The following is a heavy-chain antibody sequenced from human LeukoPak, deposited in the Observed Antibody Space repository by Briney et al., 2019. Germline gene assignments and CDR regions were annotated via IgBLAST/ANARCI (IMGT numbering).Heavy chain of an antibody. CDR2: IYYSGST. CDR3: ARDRGYSSGWYGYFQH. J-gene: IGHJ1*01. D-gene: IGHD6-19*01. Sequence: PSETLSLTCTVSGGSISSSSYYWGWIRQPPGKGLEWIGSIYYSGSTYYNPSLKSRVTISVDTSKNQFSLKLSSVTAADTAVYYCARDRGYSSGWYGYFQHWGQGTLVTVSS. CDR1: GGSISSSSYY. V-gene: IGHV4-39*07.